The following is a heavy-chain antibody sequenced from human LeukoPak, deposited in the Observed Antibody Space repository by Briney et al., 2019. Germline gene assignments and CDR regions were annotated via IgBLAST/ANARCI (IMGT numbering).Heavy chain of an antibody. Sequence: SETLSLTCTVSGGSISSYYWSWIRQPPEKGLEWIGYMSYSGSANYNPSLRSRVTISVDTSKNQFSLKLSSVTAADTAVYYCARSPSGGSGRYYYYYMDVWGKGTTVTVSS. D-gene: IGHD3-10*01. J-gene: IGHJ6*03. CDR2: MSYSGSA. V-gene: IGHV4-59*08. CDR3: ARSPSGGSGRYYYYYMDV. CDR1: GGSISSYY.